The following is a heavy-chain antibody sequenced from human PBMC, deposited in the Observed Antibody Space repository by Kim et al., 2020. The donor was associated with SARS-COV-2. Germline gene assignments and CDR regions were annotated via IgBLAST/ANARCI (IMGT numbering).Heavy chain of an antibody. J-gene: IGHJ4*02. V-gene: IGHV3-11*06. CDR3: ARELDYDILTGYYQGYDY. D-gene: IGHD3-9*01. CDR1: GFTFSDYY. CDR2: ISSSSSYT. Sequence: GGSLRLSCAASGFTFSDYYMSWIRQAPGKGLEWVSYISSSSSYTNYADSVKGRFTISRDNAKNSLYLQMNSLRAEDTAVYYCARELDYDILTGYYQGYDYWGQGTLVTVSS.